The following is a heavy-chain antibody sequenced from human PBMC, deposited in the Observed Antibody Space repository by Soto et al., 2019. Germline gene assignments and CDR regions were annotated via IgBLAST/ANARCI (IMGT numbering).Heavy chain of an antibody. CDR2: INAGNGNT. D-gene: IGHD2-15*01. CDR3: ATGSDMDY. J-gene: IGHJ4*02. V-gene: IGHV1-3*01. Sequence: ASVKVSCKASGYTFTSYAMHWVRQAPGQRLEWMGWINAGNGNTKYSQKFQGRVTITRDTSTSTAYMELRSLRSDDTALYYCATGSDMDYWGQGTLVTVSS. CDR1: GYTFTSYA.